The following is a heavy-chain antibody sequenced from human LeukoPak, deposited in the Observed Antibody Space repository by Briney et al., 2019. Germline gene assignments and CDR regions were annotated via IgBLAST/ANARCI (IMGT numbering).Heavy chain of an antibody. D-gene: IGHD3-10*01. CDR1: GFTFDDYA. Sequence: GGSLRLSCAASGFTFDDYAMHWVRQAPGKGLEWVSGISWNSGSIGYADSVKGRFTISRDNAKNSLYLQMNSLRAEDTALYYCAKDKRTMVRGAIDYWGQGTLVTVSS. CDR3: AKDKRTMVRGAIDY. V-gene: IGHV3-9*01. J-gene: IGHJ4*02. CDR2: ISWNSGSI.